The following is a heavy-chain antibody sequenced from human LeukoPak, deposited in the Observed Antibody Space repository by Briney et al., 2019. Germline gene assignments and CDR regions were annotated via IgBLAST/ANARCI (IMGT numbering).Heavy chain of an antibody. V-gene: IGHV4-61*05. CDR1: GGSISSSNYY. CDR2: FYYSGRT. J-gene: IGHJ4*02. Sequence: PSETLSLTCTVSGGSISSSNYYWNWIRQPPGKGLEWIGYFYYSGRTNYNPSLKSRVTISVDTSKNQFSLRLTSVTAADTAVYYCARHYMAAAGIDYWGQGALVTVSS. CDR3: ARHYMAAAGIDY. D-gene: IGHD6-13*01.